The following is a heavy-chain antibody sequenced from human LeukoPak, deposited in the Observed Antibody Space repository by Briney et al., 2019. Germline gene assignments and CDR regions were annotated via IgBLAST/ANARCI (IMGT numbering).Heavy chain of an antibody. D-gene: IGHD3-9*01. J-gene: IGHJ6*02. Sequence: ASVKVSCKASGYTFTGYYIHWVRQAPGQGLEWMGWINPNSGGTNYAQKFQGRVTMTRDTSISTAYMELSRLRSDDTAVYYCAAGGYDILTGYYNYYGMDVWGQGTTVTVSS. CDR1: GYTFTGYY. CDR3: AAGGYDILTGYYNYYGMDV. V-gene: IGHV1-2*02. CDR2: INPNSGGT.